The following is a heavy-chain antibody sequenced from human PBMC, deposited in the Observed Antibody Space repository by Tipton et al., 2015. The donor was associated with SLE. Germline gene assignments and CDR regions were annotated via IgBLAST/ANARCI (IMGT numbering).Heavy chain of an antibody. CDR2: IWYDGSNK. D-gene: IGHD3-10*01. J-gene: IGHJ6*03. Sequence: SLRLSCAASGFTFSSYGMHWVRQAPGKGLGWVAVIWYDGSNKYYADSVKGRFTISRDNSKNTLYLQMNSLRAEDTAVYYCARDQFGTSYYYYYMDVWGKGTTVTVSS. V-gene: IGHV3-33*01. CDR3: ARDQFGTSYYYYYMDV. CDR1: GFTFSSYG.